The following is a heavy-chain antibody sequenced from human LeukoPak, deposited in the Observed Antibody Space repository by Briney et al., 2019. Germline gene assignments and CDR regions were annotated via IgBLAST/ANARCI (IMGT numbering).Heavy chain of an antibody. V-gene: IGHV1-18*01. D-gene: IGHD3-22*01. CDR3: ARDHYDRSGYSDY. Sequence: GASVKVSCKTSGYNFTNYGISWVRQAPGQGLEWMGWISGYNGNINYAQKVQDRVTMTTDTSTSTAYMELRSLRSGDTAVYYCARDHYDRSGYSDYWGQGTLVTVSS. CDR2: ISGYNGNI. CDR1: GYNFTNYG. J-gene: IGHJ4*02.